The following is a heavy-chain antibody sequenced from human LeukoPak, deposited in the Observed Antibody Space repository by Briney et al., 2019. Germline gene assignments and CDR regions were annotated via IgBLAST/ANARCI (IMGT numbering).Heavy chain of an antibody. J-gene: IGHJ5*02. CDR2: IYYSGST. CDR1: GGSISSYY. D-gene: IGHD1-1*01. V-gene: IGHV4-59*01. CDR3: ARGGSTGTNLNWVDP. Sequence: SETLSLTCTVSGGSISSYYWSWIRQPPGKGLEWIGYIYYSGSTNYNSSLKSRVTISVDTSKNQFSLKLSSVTAADTAVYYCARGGSTGTNLNWVDPWGQGTLVTVSS.